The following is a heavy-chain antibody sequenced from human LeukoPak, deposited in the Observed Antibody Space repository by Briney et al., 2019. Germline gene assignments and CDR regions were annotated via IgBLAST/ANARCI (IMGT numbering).Heavy chain of an antibody. CDR2: VSSSSNTI. J-gene: IGHJ4*02. D-gene: IGHD1-26*01. V-gene: IGHV3-48*01. CDR3: ARDRGSYSRYFDY. Sequence: GGSLRLSCAASGCTFSSYSMSWVHQVPGKGLEWVSYVSSSSNTIYYADSVKGRFTISRDNAKNSLYLQMNSLRAEDTAVYYCARDRGSYSRYFDYWGQGTLVTVSS. CDR1: GCTFSSYS.